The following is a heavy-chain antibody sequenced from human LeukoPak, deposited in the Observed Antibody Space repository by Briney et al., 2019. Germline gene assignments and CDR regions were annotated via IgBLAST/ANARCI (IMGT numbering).Heavy chain of an antibody. J-gene: IGHJ4*02. CDR3: ARDWVSGSSWLPFDY. Sequence: ASVKVSCKTSGYTFTDYYMHWVRQAPGQGLEYMGWINPNSGSTSYAQKFQGRVTMTRDTSTSTVYMELSSLRSEDTAVYYCARDWVSGSSWLPFDYWGQGTLVTVSS. CDR2: INPNSGST. V-gene: IGHV1-46*01. D-gene: IGHD6-13*01. CDR1: GYTFTDYY.